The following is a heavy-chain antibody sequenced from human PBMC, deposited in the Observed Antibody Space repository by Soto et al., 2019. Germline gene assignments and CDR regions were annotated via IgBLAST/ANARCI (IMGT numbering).Heavy chain of an antibody. D-gene: IGHD3-10*01. V-gene: IGHV1-2*02. CDR1: GYTFTGYY. J-gene: IGHJ6*02. CDR3: AKTIHHTDVLLWFGESLGMDV. CDR2: INPNSGGT. Sequence: QVQLVQSGAEVKKPGASVKVSCKASGYTFTGYYMHWVRQAPGQGLEWMGWINPNSGGTNYAQKFQGRVTMTRDTSISTAYMELSRLRSDDTAVYYCAKTIHHTDVLLWFGESLGMDVWGHGTTVTVSS.